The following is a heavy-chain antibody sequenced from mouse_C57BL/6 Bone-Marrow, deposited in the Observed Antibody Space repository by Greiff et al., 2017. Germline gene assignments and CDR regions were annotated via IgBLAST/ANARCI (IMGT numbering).Heavy chain of an antibody. CDR3: ARSNDYCYWYFDV. CDR1: GYTFTDYY. J-gene: IGHJ1*03. CDR2: IYPGSGNT. Sequence: QVQLQQSGAELVRPGASVKLSCKASGYTFTDYYINWVKQRPGQGLEWIARIYPGSGNTYYNEKFKGKASLTAEKSSSPAYMQLSSLTSEDSAVYFCARSNDYCYWYFDVWGTGATVTVSS. D-gene: IGHD2-4*01. V-gene: IGHV1-76*01.